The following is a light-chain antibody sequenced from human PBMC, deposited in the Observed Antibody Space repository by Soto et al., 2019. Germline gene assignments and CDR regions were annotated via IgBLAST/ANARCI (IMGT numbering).Light chain of an antibody. CDR2: AVT. V-gene: IGLV2-11*01. J-gene: IGLJ3*02. CDR3: CSHAGGSSWV. Sequence: QSALTQPRSVSGSPGQSVTISCTGTSSDVGGYNYVSWYQQHPGKAPKLIIYAVTNRPSGVPYRFSGSKSGSTASLTISGLQAEDEADYYCCSHAGGSSWVFGGGTKLTVL. CDR1: SSDVGGYNY.